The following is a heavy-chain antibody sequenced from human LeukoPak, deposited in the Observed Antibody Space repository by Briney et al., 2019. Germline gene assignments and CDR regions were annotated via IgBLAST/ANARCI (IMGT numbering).Heavy chain of an antibody. CDR3: ARAGDYGDYVGWFDP. D-gene: IGHD4-17*01. Sequence: SETLSLTCSVSGGSISSYYWSWIRQPAGKGLEWIGRIYISGSTNYNPSLKSRVTMSVDTSKNQFSLKLSSVTAADTAVYYCARAGDYGDYVGWFDPWGQGTLVTVSS. CDR2: IYISGST. J-gene: IGHJ5*02. CDR1: GGSISSYY. V-gene: IGHV4-4*07.